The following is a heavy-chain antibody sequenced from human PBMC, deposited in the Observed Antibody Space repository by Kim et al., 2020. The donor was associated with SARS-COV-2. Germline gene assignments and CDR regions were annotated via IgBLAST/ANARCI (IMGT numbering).Heavy chain of an antibody. J-gene: IGHJ3*02. V-gene: IGHV3-11*04. D-gene: IGHD3-10*01. CDR2: ISSSGSTI. CDR1: GFTFSDYY. CDR3: ARISQLLWFGELDAFDI. Sequence: GGSLRLSCAASGFTFSDYYMSWIRQAPGNGLEWVSYISSSGSTIYYADSVKGRFTISRDNAKNSLYLQMNSLRAEDTAVYYCARISQLLWFGELDAFDIWGQGTMVTVSS.